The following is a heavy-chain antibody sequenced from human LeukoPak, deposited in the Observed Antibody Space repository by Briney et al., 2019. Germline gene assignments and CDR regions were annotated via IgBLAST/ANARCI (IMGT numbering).Heavy chain of an antibody. CDR1: GYTFTSYA. CDR2: INAGNGNT. J-gene: IGHJ4*02. Sequence: ASVKVSCKASGYTFTSYAMHWVRQAPGQRLEWMGWINAGNGNTKYSQKFQGRVTITRDTSASTAYMELSSLRSEDTAVYYCARGPYYYGSGSSMAEDYWGQGTLVTVSS. CDR3: ARGPYYYGSGSSMAEDY. V-gene: IGHV1-3*01. D-gene: IGHD3-10*01.